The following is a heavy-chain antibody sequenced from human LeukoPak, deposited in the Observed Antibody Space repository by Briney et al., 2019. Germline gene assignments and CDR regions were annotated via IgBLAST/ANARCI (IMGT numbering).Heavy chain of an antibody. V-gene: IGHV4-59*01. CDR2: VYKSGGT. CDR3: ARDAGGTWFDP. Sequence: SETLPLTCTVSGGSISTYSWNWIRQPPGQGLEWIGYVYKSGGTYNNPSLRSRVAISMDTSNSQFSLRLTSVTAADTAVYYCARDAGGTWFDPWGQGILVTVSS. CDR1: GGSISTYS. J-gene: IGHJ5*02.